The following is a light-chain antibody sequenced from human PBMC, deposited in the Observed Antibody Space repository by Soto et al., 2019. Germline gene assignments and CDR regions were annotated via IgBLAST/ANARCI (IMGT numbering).Light chain of an antibody. CDR2: GVD. Sequence: QSVLTQPPSASGSPGQSVTISCTGTSSDVGGYNYVSWYQQHPGKAPKLIIYGVDKRPSGVPDRFSGSTSGNTASLTVSGLQADDEADYYCSSYAGSSNYFFGTGTKLTVL. V-gene: IGLV2-8*01. CDR1: SSDVGGYNY. CDR3: SSYAGSSNYF. J-gene: IGLJ1*01.